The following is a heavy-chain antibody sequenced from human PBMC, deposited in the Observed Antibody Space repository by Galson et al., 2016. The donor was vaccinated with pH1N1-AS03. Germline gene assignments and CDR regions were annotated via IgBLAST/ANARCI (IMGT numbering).Heavy chain of an antibody. Sequence: ETLSLTCAVSGGSFSGYYYTWIRQPPGKGLEWIGEIHHSGSTTNYSPSLNSRVTISVDTSKNQFSLKLGSVTAADTAVYYCARDLGELLGWFDPWGQGTLVTVSS. CDR2: IHHSGSTT. CDR3: ARDLGELLGWFDP. CDR1: GGSFSGYY. J-gene: IGHJ5*02. D-gene: IGHD1-26*01. V-gene: IGHV4-34*01.